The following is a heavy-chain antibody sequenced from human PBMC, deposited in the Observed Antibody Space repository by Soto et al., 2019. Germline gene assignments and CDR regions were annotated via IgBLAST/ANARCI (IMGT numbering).Heavy chain of an antibody. CDR2: ISGSGGST. J-gene: IGHJ3*02. V-gene: IGHV3-23*01. D-gene: IGHD3-22*01. Sequence: EVQLLESGGGLVQPGGSLRLSCAASGFTFSSYAMSWVRQAPGKGLEWVSAISGSGGSTYYADSVKGRFTISRDNSKNTLYRQMNSLRADDTAVYYCARDDYDSSGYYYDAFDIWGQGTMVTVSS. CDR1: GFTFSSYA. CDR3: ARDDYDSSGYYYDAFDI.